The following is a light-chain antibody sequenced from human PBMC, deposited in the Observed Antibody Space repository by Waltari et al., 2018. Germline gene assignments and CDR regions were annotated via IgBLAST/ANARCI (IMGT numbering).Light chain of an antibody. CDR2: DAS. J-gene: IGKJ2*01. V-gene: IGKV3-11*01. Sequence: EIVLTQSPATLSLSPGERATLSYRASQSVSSYLAWYQQKPGQAPRLLIYDASNRATGSPARFSGSGSGTDFTLTISSLEPEDFAVYYCQQRSNYTFGQGTKLEIK. CDR1: QSVSSY. CDR3: QQRSNYT.